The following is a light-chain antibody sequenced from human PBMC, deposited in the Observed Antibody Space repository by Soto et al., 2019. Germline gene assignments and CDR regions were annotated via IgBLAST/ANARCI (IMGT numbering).Light chain of an antibody. J-gene: IGLJ2*01. CDR2: LNSDGSH. Sequence: QSVLTQSASASASLGASVKLTCTLSSWHSSYAIAWHQQQPEKGPRYLMKLNSDGSHSKGDVIPDRFSGSSSGAERYLTISSLQSEDEADYYCQTWGTGIHVVFGGGTKVTVL. CDR3: QTWGTGIHVV. V-gene: IGLV4-69*01. CDR1: SWHSSYA.